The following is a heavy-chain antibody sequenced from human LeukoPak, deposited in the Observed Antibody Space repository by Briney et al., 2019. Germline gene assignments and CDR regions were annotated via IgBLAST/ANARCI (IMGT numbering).Heavy chain of an antibody. CDR2: ISYDGSNK. D-gene: IGHD3-9*01. J-gene: IGHJ4*02. V-gene: IGHV3-30*18. Sequence: QPGGSLRLSCAASGFTFSSYGMHWVRQAPGKGLGWVAVISYDGSNKYYADSVKGRFTISRDNSKNTLYLQMNSLRAEDTAVYYCAKDPIALSNYDILTGDYWGQGTLVTVSS. CDR3: AKDPIALSNYDILTGDY. CDR1: GFTFSSYG.